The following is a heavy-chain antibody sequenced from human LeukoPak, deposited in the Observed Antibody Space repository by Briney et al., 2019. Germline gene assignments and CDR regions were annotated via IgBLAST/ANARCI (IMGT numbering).Heavy chain of an antibody. J-gene: IGHJ4*02. CDR1: GFTFSSYG. V-gene: IGHV3-30*02. CDR3: AKVDGSGSYYNDRGEIGY. CDR2: IRYDGSNK. Sequence: GGSLRLSCAASGFTFSSYGMHWVRQAPGKGLEWVAFIRYDGSNKYYADSVKGRFTISRDNSKNTLYLQMNSLRAEDTAVYYCAKVDGSGSYYNDRGEIGYWGQGTLVTVSS. D-gene: IGHD3-10*01.